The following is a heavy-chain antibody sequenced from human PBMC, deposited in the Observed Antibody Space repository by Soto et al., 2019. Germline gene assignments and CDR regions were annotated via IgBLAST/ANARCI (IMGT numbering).Heavy chain of an antibody. CDR1: GGTFSSYA. CDR2: IIPIFGTA. Sequence: SVKVSCKASGGTFSSYAISWVRQAPGQGLEWMGGIIPIFGTANYAQKFQGRVTITADESTSTAYMELSSLRSEDTAVYYCARDAPNLRYYYYYGMDVWGQGTTVTVS. CDR3: ARDAPNLRYYYYYGMDV. V-gene: IGHV1-69*13. J-gene: IGHJ6*02. D-gene: IGHD3-16*01.